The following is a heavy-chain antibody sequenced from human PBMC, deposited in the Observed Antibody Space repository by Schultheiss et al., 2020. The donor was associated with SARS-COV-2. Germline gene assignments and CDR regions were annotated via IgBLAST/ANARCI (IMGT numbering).Heavy chain of an antibody. CDR1: GGSISSSSYY. CDR2: IYYSGST. CDR3: ARDMYSSSAVGWFDP. V-gene: IGHV4-61*01. J-gene: IGHJ5*02. Sequence: SETLSLTCTVSGGSISSSSYYWSWIRQPPGKGLEWIGYIYYSGSTNYNPSLKSRVTISVDTSKNQFSLKLSSVTAADTAVYYCARDMYSSSAVGWFDPWGQGTLVTVAS. D-gene: IGHD6-6*01.